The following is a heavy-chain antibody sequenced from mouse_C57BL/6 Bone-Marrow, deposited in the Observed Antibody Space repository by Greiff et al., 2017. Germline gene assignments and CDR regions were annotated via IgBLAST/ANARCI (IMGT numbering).Heavy chain of an antibody. Sequence: VQLKQSVAELVRPGASVKLSCTASGFNIQNTYMHWVKQRPEQGLEWIGRIDPANGNTKYAPKFQGKATITADTSSDTAYLQLSSLTSEDTAIYYCARGTYYYGSSPYAMDYWGQGTSVTVSS. CDR3: ARGTYYYGSSPYAMDY. CDR1: GFNIQNTY. D-gene: IGHD1-1*01. CDR2: IDPANGNT. V-gene: IGHV14-3*01. J-gene: IGHJ4*01.